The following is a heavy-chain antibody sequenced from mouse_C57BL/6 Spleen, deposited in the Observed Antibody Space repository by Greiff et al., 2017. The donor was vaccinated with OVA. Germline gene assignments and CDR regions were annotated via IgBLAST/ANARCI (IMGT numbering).Heavy chain of an antibody. Sequence: VQLQQSGAELVKSGASVKISCKASGYAFSSYWMNWVKQRPGKGLEWIGQIYPGDGDTNYNGKFKGKATLTADKSSSTAYMQLSSLTSEDSAVYFCARSEVTTVVEYYFDYWGQGTTLTVSS. CDR2: IYPGDGDT. D-gene: IGHD1-1*01. J-gene: IGHJ2*01. CDR3: ARSEVTTVVEYYFDY. V-gene: IGHV1-80*01. CDR1: GYAFSSYW.